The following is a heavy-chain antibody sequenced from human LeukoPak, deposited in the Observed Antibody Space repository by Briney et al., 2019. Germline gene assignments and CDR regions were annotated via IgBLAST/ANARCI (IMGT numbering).Heavy chain of an antibody. CDR3: ARDPQPPLEWLLYGYFDY. D-gene: IGHD3-3*01. V-gene: IGHV3-30-3*01. J-gene: IGHJ4*02. CDR2: ISYDGSNK. CDR1: GFTFSSYA. Sequence: PGGSLRLSCAASGFTFSSYAMHWVRKAPGKGLEWVAVISYDGSNKYYADSVKGRFTISRDNSKNTLYLQMNSLRAEDTAVYYCARDPQPPLEWLLYGYFDYWGQGTLVTVSS.